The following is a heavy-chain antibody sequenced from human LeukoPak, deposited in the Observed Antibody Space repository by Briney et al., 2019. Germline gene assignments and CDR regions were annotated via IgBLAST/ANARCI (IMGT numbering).Heavy chain of an antibody. CDR3: ARRDCSGGSCYSNY. V-gene: IGHV5-51*01. CDR1: GYSFTSYW. Sequence: GESLQISCKGPGYSFTSYWIGWVRPMPGKGMEWMGIIYPGDSDTRYSPSFQGQVTISADKSISTAYLQWSSLKASDTAMYYCARRDCSGGSCYSNYWGQGTLVTASS. D-gene: IGHD2-15*01. J-gene: IGHJ4*02. CDR2: IYPGDSDT.